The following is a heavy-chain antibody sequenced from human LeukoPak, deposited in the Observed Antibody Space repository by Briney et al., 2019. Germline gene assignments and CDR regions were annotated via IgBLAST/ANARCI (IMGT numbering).Heavy chain of an antibody. CDR1: GGSFSGYY. Sequence: SETLSLTCAVYGGSFSGYYWSWIRQPPGKGLEWIGEINHSGSTNCNPSLKSRVTISVDTSKNQFSLKLSSVTAADTAVYYCTRAPYCSSTSCYEGGAYWGQGTLVTVSS. D-gene: IGHD2-2*01. CDR3: TRAPYCSSTSCYEGGAY. V-gene: IGHV4-34*01. J-gene: IGHJ4*02. CDR2: INHSGST.